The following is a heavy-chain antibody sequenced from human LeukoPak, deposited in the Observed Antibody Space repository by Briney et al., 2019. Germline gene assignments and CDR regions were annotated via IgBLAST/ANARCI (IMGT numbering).Heavy chain of an antibody. CDR1: GFTFDDYA. D-gene: IGHD1-1*01. J-gene: IGHJ4*02. CDR2: ISWNSGSI. CDR3: AKGRWIQPEFDY. Sequence: GGSLRLSCAASGFTFDDYAMHWVRQAPGXXXEWVSGISWNSGSIGYADSVKGRFTISRDNAKNSLYLQMNSLRAEDTALYYCAKGRWIQPEFDYWGQGTLVTVSS. V-gene: IGHV3-9*01.